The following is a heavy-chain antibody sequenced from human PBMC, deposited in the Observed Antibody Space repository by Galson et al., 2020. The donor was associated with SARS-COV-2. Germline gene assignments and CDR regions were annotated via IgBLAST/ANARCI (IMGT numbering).Heavy chain of an antibody. V-gene: IGHV3-30-3*01. CDR2: ISFDGTNK. CDR1: GFIFSNSG. D-gene: IGHD3-3*01. Sequence: GGSLRLSCAGSGFIFSNSGLPWVRQAPGKGLEWVALISFDGTNKFYADSVRGRFTISRDNSKNTLYLQMNSLRSEDTSVYFCARALIYYGFEGGAYPPHGMDVWGQGTTVTVSS. CDR3: ARALIYYGFEGGAYPPHGMDV. J-gene: IGHJ6*02.